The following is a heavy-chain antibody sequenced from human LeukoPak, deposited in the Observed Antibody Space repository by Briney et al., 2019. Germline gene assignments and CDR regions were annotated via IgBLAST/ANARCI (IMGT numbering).Heavy chain of an antibody. CDR1: GGSVSSDS. D-gene: IGHD3-10*01. J-gene: IGHJ2*01. V-gene: IGHV4-59*08. CDR3: ARHGKMNLVRGAFWYFDL. CDR2: IYNTGSS. Sequence: SETLSLTCTVSGGSVSSDSWNWIRQPPGKGLEWIGYIYNTGSSNHNPSLKNRVTISFDKSKSQLSLNLTSVTAADTAIYYCARHGKMNLVRGAFWYFDLWGRGTLGTVSS.